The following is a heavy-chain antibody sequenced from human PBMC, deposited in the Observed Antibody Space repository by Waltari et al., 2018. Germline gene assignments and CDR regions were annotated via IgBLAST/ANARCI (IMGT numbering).Heavy chain of an antibody. Sequence: QVQLVQSGAEVKKPGASVNVSCQVFGYTLTQLSMHLVRQAPGKALEWMGGFDPEDGETIYAQKFQGRVTMTEDTSTDTAYMELSSLRSEDTAVYYCATSAGNYYYDSSGQGVLDYWGQGTLVTVSS. CDR3: ATSAGNYYYDSSGQGVLDY. D-gene: IGHD3-22*01. CDR1: GYTLTQLS. V-gene: IGHV1-24*01. J-gene: IGHJ4*02. CDR2: FDPEDGET.